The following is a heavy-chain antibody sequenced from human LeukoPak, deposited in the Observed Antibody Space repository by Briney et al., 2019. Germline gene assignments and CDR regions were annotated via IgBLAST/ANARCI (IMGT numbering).Heavy chain of an antibody. CDR1: GYTFTGYY. Sequence: APVKVSCKASGYTFTGYYMHWVRQAPGQGLEWMGWINPNSGGTNYAQKFQGRVTMTRDTSISTAYMDLSSLRSDDTAVYYCARANRVVAADYYYWYMDVWGKGTMVTVSS. CDR3: ARANRVVAADYYYWYMDV. CDR2: INPNSGGT. D-gene: IGHD2-15*01. V-gene: IGHV1-2*02. J-gene: IGHJ6*03.